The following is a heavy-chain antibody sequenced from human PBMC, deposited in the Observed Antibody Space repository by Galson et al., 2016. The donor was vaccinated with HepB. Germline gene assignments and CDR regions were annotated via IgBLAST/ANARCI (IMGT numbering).Heavy chain of an antibody. CDR1: GYTFTTNY. CDR3: ARIFIGTGGRGFGH. V-gene: IGHV1-46*04. Sequence: SVKVSCKASGYTFTTNYIHWVRQAPGRGLEWMGMINPRDGTTTYAQTLQGRVTMTRDTSTSGVDMELSSLRSEDTAVYYCARIFIGTGGRGFGHGGQGALVTVSS. D-gene: IGHD6-13*01. J-gene: IGHJ4*02. CDR2: INPRDGTT.